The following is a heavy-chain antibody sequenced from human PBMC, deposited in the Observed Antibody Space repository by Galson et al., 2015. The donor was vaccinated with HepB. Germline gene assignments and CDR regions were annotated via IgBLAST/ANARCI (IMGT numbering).Heavy chain of an antibody. D-gene: IGHD2-15*01. V-gene: IGHV3-48*03. CDR2: ISSGGSTI. CDR1: GFTLSSYE. J-gene: IGHJ4*02. CDR3: VRDGIYCSCGICHPY. Sequence: SLRLSCAASGFTLSSYEMNWVRQAPGKGLEWVSYISSGGSTIYYADSVKGRFTISRDNAKNSLSLQMNRLRAEDTAVYYCVRDGIYCSCGICHPYWGQGTLVTVSS.